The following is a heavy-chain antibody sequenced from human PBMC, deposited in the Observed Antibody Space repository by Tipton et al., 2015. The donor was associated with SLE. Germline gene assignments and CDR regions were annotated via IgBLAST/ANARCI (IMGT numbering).Heavy chain of an antibody. CDR3: ARDIWGSSSFFDY. CDR2: INTDGSTT. J-gene: IGHJ4*02. CDR1: GSTFSSYW. V-gene: IGHV3-74*01. D-gene: IGHD3-16*01. Sequence: SLRLSCAASGSTFSSYWMHWVRQAPGKGLVWVSRINTDGSTTTYADSVKGRFTISRDNAKNTLYLQMNSLRAEDTAVYYCARDIWGSSSFFDYWGQGTLVTASS.